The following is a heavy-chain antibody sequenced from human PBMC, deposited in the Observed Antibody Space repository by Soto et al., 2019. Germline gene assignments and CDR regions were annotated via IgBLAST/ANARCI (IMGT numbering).Heavy chain of an antibody. CDR2: IGTASDT. CDR1: GFTFSSYD. V-gene: IGHV3-13*01. J-gene: IGHJ6*02. CDR3: ARERPTLNGRDL. Sequence: EVQLVESGGGLVQPGGSLRLSCAASGFTFSSYDMHWVRQATGKGLEWVSAIGTASDTYYPGSVKGRFTISRENAKNSWYLQMNSLRGGDTAVYYCARERPTLNGRDLWGQGTTVPVSS.